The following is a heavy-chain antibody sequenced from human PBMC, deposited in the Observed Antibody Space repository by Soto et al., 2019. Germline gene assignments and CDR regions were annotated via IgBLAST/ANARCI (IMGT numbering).Heavy chain of an antibody. CDR3: AKGPFLEWLLNWFDP. Sequence: LRLSCAASGFTFSSYAMSWVRQAPGKGLEWVSVISGSGGSTYYADSVKGRFTISRDNSKNTLYLQMNSLRAEDTAVYYCAKGPFLEWLLNWFDPWGQGTLVTVST. CDR2: ISGSGGST. D-gene: IGHD3-3*02. J-gene: IGHJ5*02. V-gene: IGHV3-23*01. CDR1: GFTFSSYA.